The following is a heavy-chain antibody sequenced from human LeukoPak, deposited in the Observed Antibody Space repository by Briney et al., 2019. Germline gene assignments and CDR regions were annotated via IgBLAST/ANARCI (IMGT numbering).Heavy chain of an antibody. Sequence: GGSLRLSCAASGLRFRNYGMHWVRQAPGKGLEWVAAISYDGSSKYYADSVKGRFTISRDNSENTLYLQMSSLKTDDSAVYYCARNPAAWFGELSSWFDPWGQGTLVTVSS. CDR3: ARNPAAWFGELSSWFDP. D-gene: IGHD3-10*01. CDR2: ISYDGSSK. CDR1: GLRFRNYG. J-gene: IGHJ5*02. V-gene: IGHV3-30*19.